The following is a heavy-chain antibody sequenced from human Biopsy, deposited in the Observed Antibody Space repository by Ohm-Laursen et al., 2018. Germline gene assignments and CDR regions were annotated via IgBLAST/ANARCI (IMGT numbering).Heavy chain of an antibody. J-gene: IGHJ3*01. CDR1: GGDMNNYY. Sequence: SGTLSLTCNVSGGDMNNYYWSWIRQPAGKGLEWIGRIYHGGSTNYNPSPTSRVTFSVDTSKNQLSLRLRSVTAADTAMYYCASVVLSPTNYAFDLWGQGTMVVVSS. CDR3: ASVVLSPTNYAFDL. V-gene: IGHV4-4*07. CDR2: IYHGGST. D-gene: IGHD2-15*01.